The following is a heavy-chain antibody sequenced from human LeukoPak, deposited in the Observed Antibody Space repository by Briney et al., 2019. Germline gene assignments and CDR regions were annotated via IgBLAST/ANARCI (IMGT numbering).Heavy chain of an antibody. V-gene: IGHV4-61*02. CDR2: IYTSGST. CDR1: GGSISSGSYY. Sequence: SETLSLTCTVSGGSISSGSYYWSWIRQPAGKGLEWIGRIYTSGSTNYNPSLKSRVTISVDTSKNQFSLKLSSVTAADTAVYYCAREVTHEPTYHDAFDIWGQGTMVTVSS. J-gene: IGHJ3*02. D-gene: IGHD2-2*01. CDR3: AREVTHEPTYHDAFDI.